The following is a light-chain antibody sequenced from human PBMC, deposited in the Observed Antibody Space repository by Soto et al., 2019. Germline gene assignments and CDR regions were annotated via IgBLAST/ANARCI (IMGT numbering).Light chain of an antibody. CDR3: SSYTSSSTYVI. CDR1: SSDVGAYNY. J-gene: IGLJ2*01. CDR2: EVS. V-gene: IGLV2-14*01. Sequence: QSALTQPPSASGSPGQSVTISCTGSSSDVGAYNYVAWYQQRPGKAPKLMIYEVSNRPSGVSNRFSGSKSGNTASLTISGLQAEDEAVYYCSSYTSSSTYVIFGGGTKLTVL.